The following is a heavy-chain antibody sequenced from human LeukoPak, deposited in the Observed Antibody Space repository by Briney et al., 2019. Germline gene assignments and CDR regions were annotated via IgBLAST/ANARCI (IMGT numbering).Heavy chain of an antibody. Sequence: PSETLSLTCTVSGASINSAGYYWSWIRQLPGKGLEWIRYISYTGSTYYNPSLKSRVIISRDTSKNQFSLKLSSVTAADTAIYYCARGDYWGQGTLVTVSS. CDR3: ARGDY. V-gene: IGHV4-31*03. CDR2: ISYTGST. CDR1: GASINSAGYY. J-gene: IGHJ4*02.